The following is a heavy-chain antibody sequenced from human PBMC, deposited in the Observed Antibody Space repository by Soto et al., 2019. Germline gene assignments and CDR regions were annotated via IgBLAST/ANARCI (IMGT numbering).Heavy chain of an antibody. V-gene: IGHV1-24*01. CDR2: FDPEDGET. J-gene: IGHJ4*02. D-gene: IGHD3-9*01. CDR1: GYTLTELS. CDR3: ATGYDYDILTGYYTIDY. Sequence: GASVKVSCKVSGYTLTELSMHWVRQAPGKGLEWMGGFDPEDGETIYAQKFQGRVTMTEDTSTDTAYMELSSLRSEDTAVYYCATGYDYDILTGYYTIDYWGQGTLVTVS.